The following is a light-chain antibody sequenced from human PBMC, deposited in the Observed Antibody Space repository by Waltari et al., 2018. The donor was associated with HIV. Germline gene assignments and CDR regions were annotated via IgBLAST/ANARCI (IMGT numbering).Light chain of an antibody. CDR3: SSYAVSNVI. J-gene: IGLJ2*01. CDR1: SSDVGGYNY. V-gene: IGLV2-8*01. CDR2: EVS. Sequence: QSALTQPPSASGSPGQSVTISCTGTSSDVGGYNYVSWYQQHPDKAPKLMIYEVSKRPSGVPDRFSGSKSGNTASRTVSGLQAEDEADYYCSSYAVSNVIFGGGTKLTVL.